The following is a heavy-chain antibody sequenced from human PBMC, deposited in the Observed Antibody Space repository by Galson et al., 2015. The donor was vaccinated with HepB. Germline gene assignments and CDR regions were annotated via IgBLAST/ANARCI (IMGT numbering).Heavy chain of an antibody. CDR2: ISTYNGNT. J-gene: IGHJ6*02. Sequence: SVKVSCKASGYTFTSYGISWARQAPGQGLEWMAWISTYNGNTNYAQKVQGRVAMTKDTSTSTAYMELRSLRSDDTAVYYCARDDTSGGMDVWGQGTTVTVSS. D-gene: IGHD6-25*01. CDR3: ARDDTSGGMDV. V-gene: IGHV1-18*04. CDR1: GYTFTSYG.